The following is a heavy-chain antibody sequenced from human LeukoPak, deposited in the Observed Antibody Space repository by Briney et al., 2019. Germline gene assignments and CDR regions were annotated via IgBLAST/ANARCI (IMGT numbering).Heavy chain of an antibody. Sequence: ASVKVSCKASGYTFTSYAMNWVRQAPGQGLELMGWINTNTGNPTYAQGFPGRFVFSLDTSVSTAYLQISSLKAEDTAVYYCARDYTLTLGTTTYFQHWGQGTLVTVSS. CDR1: GYTFTSYA. D-gene: IGHD1-7*01. J-gene: IGHJ1*01. CDR3: ARDYTLTLGTTTYFQH. CDR2: INTNTGNP. V-gene: IGHV7-4-1*02.